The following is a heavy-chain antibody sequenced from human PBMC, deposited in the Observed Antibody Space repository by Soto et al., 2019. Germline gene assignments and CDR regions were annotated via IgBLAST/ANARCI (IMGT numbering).Heavy chain of an antibody. CDR2: IKQDGSEK. Sequence: GGSLRLSCAASGFTFSSYWMSWVRQAPGKGLEWVANIKQDGSEKYYVDSVKGRFTISRDNAKNSLYLQMNSLRAEDTAVYYCARFDSSSWFPLYYYYYMDVWGKGTTVTVSS. J-gene: IGHJ6*03. D-gene: IGHD6-13*01. CDR3: ARFDSSSWFPLYYYYYMDV. CDR1: GFTFSSYW. V-gene: IGHV3-7*01.